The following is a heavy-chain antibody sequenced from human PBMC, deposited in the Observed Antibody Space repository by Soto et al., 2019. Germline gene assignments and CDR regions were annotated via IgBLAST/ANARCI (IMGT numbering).Heavy chain of an antibody. V-gene: IGHV5-51*01. Sequence: EVQLVQSGAEVKKPGESLKISCKASGYSFTSEWIGWVRQMPGKGLEWMGMIYPGDSETRYSPSFQGQVTISADKSISTAHLQWSSLKASDTAMYYCARQLLGVCGSTSCLNYYYYGMDVWGQGTTVTVSS. CDR3: ARQLLGVCGSTSCLNYYYYGMDV. J-gene: IGHJ6*02. D-gene: IGHD2-2*01. CDR2: IYPGDSET. CDR1: GYSFTSEW.